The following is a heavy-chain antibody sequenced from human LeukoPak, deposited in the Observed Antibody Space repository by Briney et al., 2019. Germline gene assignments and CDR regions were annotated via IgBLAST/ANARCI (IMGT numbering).Heavy chain of an antibody. CDR1: GGSFGIYY. J-gene: IGHJ2*01. Sequence: SETLSLTCTVSGGSFGIYYWSWIRQPPGKGLEWIGYIYYSGSSDYNPSLKSRVTISVDTSKNQFSLKLTSVTAADTAVYYCARGNPFDLWGRGTLVTVSS. V-gene: IGHV4-59*01. CDR3: ARGNPFDL. CDR2: IYYSGSS.